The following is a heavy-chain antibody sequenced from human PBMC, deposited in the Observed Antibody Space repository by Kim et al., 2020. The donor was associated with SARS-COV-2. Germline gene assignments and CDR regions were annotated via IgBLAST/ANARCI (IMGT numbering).Heavy chain of an antibody. J-gene: IGHJ1*01. V-gene: IGHV3-23*01. D-gene: IGHD6-13*01. CDR3: AKAPAGSSWNAEYFQH. Sequence: GGSLRLSCAASGFTFSSYAMSWVRQAPGKGLEWVSAITGSGGSTYYADSVKGRFTISRDNSKNTLYLQMNSLRAEDTAVYYCAKAPAGSSWNAEYFQHWGQGTLVTVSS. CDR1: GFTFSSYA. CDR2: ITGSGGST.